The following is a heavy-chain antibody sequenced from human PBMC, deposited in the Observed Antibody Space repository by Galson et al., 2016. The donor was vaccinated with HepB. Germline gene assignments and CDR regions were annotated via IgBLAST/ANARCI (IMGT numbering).Heavy chain of an antibody. CDR3: ARSPIKVVALGHALDI. CDR1: GYTIYDYG. Sequence: SVKVSCKASGYTIYDYGISWVRQAPGQGLEWMGWISGYNGDTKYGHNLQGRVTMTTDTSTSTAYMELRSLRFDDTAVYYCARSPIKVVALGHALDIWGQGTKVTVSS. V-gene: IGHV1-18*04. D-gene: IGHD3-22*01. CDR2: ISGYNGDT. J-gene: IGHJ3*02.